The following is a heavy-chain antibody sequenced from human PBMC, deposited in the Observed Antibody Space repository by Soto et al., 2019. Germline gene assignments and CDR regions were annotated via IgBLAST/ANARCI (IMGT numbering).Heavy chain of an antibody. J-gene: IGHJ4*02. CDR3: TRQGAIAARPPGFDY. Sequence: PGGSLRLSCAASGFTFSGSAMHWVRQASGKGLEWVGRIRSKANSYATAYAASVKGRFTISRDDSKNTAYLQMNSLKTEDTAVYYCTRQGAIAARPPGFDYWGQGTLVTVS. CDR1: GFTFSGSA. CDR2: IRSKANSYAT. V-gene: IGHV3-73*01. D-gene: IGHD6-6*01.